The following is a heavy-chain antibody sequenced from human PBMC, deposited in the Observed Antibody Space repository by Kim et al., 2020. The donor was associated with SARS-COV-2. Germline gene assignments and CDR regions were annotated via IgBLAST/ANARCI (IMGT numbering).Heavy chain of an antibody. CDR2: IRSKTDGGTI. CDR3: ATGSPVAGFLLDY. J-gene: IGHJ4*02. CDR1: GFTFSHAW. Sequence: GGSLRLSCAASGFTFSHAWMSWVRQAPGKGLEWVGRIRSKTDGGTIEYAAPVKGRFSISRDDSKNTLYLQMNSVKTEDTALYYCATGSPVAGFLLDYWGQGTLVTVSS. V-gene: IGHV3-15*01. D-gene: IGHD6-19*01.